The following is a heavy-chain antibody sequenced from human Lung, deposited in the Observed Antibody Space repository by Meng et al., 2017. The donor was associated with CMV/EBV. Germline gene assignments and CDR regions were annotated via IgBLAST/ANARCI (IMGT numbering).Heavy chain of an antibody. CDR1: DDSINSGHNY. J-gene: IGHJ4*02. CDR2: IYYSWNT. Sequence: QALPQDTVHVLVKPPQNLSLTCTVSDDSINSGHNYWGWLRQPSEKGLELIGYIYYSWNTFYNPYLKSRTAISVDTSKNQFYLKLRSVTAADTAVYYCSRGSNTDINDFFDYWGQGTLVTVSS. D-gene: IGHD5-12*01. CDR3: SRGSNTDINDFFDY. V-gene: IGHV4-30-4*08.